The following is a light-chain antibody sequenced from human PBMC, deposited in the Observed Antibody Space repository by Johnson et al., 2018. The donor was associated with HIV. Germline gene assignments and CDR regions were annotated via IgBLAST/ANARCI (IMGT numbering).Light chain of an antibody. V-gene: IGLV1-51*02. CDR2: ENN. Sequence: QSVLTQPPSVSAAPGQKVTISCSGSSSNIGNNYVSWYQQLPGTAPKLLIYENNKRPSGIPDRFSGSKSGTSATLGITGLQTWDEADYYCGTWDTSLSAYVFGTGTKVNGL. CDR1: SSNIGNNY. CDR3: GTWDTSLSAYV. J-gene: IGLJ1*01.